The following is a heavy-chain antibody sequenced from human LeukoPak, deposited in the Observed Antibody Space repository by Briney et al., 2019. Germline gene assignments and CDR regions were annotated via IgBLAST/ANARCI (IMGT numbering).Heavy chain of an antibody. CDR2: IYSGGST. Sequence: GGSLRLSCAANGVTVSSNYMSLVRQAPGKGLEWVSVIYSGGSTYYADSVKGRFTISRDNSKNTLYLQMNSLRAEDTAVYYCAREPDYWGQGTLVTVSS. CDR3: AREPDY. J-gene: IGHJ4*02. CDR1: GVTVSSNY. V-gene: IGHV3-66*01.